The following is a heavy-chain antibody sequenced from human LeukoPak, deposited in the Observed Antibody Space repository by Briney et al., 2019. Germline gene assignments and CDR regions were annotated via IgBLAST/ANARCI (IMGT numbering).Heavy chain of an antibody. Sequence: GGSLRLSCAASGFTFSSFWMHWVRHAPGKGLVWVSRINTDGSSTDYADSVKGRFTISRHDSKDIIYLQMNSLRADDTAVYYCASLLYSGRRGVDYWGQGTLVTVSS. J-gene: IGHJ4*02. CDR3: ASLLYSGRRGVDY. D-gene: IGHD5-12*01. CDR1: GFTFSSFW. CDR2: INTDGSST. V-gene: IGHV3-74*01.